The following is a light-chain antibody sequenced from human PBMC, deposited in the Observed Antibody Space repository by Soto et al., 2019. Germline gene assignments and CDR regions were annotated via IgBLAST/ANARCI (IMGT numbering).Light chain of an antibody. CDR3: QQYDKSWT. CDR2: GTS. J-gene: IGKJ1*01. Sequence: EIVLTQSPGTLSLSPGERATLSCRASQSIRSVYLAWYQQKPGQAPRLLIHGTSNRATGIPDRFSGSGSGTDFTLTITRLEPEDFAVYHCQQYDKSWTFGQGTKVEI. V-gene: IGKV3-20*01. CDR1: QSIRSVY.